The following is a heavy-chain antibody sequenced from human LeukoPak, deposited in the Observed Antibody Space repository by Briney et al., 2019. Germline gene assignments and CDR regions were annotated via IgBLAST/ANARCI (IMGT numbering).Heavy chain of an antibody. Sequence: PGRSLRLSCAASGFTFDEYAMQWVRQAPGEGRGWVGCISWIGGSIGYAATVKARLPLSRHHAQTSLYLQMNSLRAEHTALYYCEKDGGTWLQAFDIWGQGTMVTVSS. D-gene: IGHD6-19*01. CDR2: ISWIGGSI. V-gene: IGHV3-9*01. J-gene: IGHJ3*02. CDR3: EKDGGTWLQAFDI. CDR1: GFTFDEYA.